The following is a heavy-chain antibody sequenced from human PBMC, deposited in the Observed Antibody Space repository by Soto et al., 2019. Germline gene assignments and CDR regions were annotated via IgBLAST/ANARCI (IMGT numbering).Heavy chain of an antibody. D-gene: IGHD3-16*01. Sequence: SSETLSLTCTVSGGSISSGDHYWSWIRQHPGKGLEWIGYIYYGGSTYYNPSLRSRGSISIDTSKNQLFLRLSSVTAADTAVYYCARDGLRLGVHAFDIWGQGTMVT. V-gene: IGHV4-31*03. CDR1: GGSISSGDHY. CDR2: IYYGGST. CDR3: ARDGLRLGVHAFDI. J-gene: IGHJ3*02.